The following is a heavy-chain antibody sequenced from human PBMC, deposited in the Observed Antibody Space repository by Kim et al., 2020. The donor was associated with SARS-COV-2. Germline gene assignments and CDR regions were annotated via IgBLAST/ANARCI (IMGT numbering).Heavy chain of an antibody. V-gene: IGHV1-8*01. Sequence: ASVKVSCKASGYTFTSYDINWVRQATGQGLEWMGWMNPNSGNTGYAQKFQGRVTMTRNTSISTAYMELSSLRSEDTAVYYCARGRAQGRYFDWFDAFDIWGQGTMVTVSS. CDR1: GYTFTSYD. D-gene: IGHD3-9*01. CDR3: ARGRAQGRYFDWFDAFDI. CDR2: MNPNSGNT. J-gene: IGHJ3*02.